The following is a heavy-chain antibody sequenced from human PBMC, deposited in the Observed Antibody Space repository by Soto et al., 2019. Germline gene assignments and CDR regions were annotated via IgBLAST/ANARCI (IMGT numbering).Heavy chain of an antibody. CDR2: ISAYNGNT. V-gene: IGHV1-18*01. J-gene: IGHJ5*02. CDR3: ARDDSSSWYYWFDP. D-gene: IGHD6-13*01. CDR1: GYTFTSYG. Sequence: ASVKVSGKASGYTFTSYGISWVRQAPGQGLEWMGWISAYNGNTNYAQKLQGRVTMTTDTSTSTAYMELRSLRSDDTAVYYCARDDSSSWYYWFDPWGQGTLVTVSS.